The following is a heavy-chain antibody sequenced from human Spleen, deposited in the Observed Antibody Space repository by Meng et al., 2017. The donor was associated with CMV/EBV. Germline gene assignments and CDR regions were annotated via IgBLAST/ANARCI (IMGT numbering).Heavy chain of an antibody. CDR2: ISTYNGDT. CDR1: GYTFTSYG. J-gene: IGHJ4*02. D-gene: IGHD4-17*01. CDR3: ARTTARTRYTGDLTPERY. V-gene: IGHV1-18*01. Sequence: GGSLRLSCAASGYTFTSYGLNWVRQAPGQGLEWMGWISTYNGDTNYAQKLQGRVTMTTDTSTTTAYMELRDLRSDDTAVYYCARTTARTRYTGDLTPERYWGQGTLVTVSS.